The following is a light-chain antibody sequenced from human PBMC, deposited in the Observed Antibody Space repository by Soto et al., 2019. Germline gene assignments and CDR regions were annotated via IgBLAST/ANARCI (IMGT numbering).Light chain of an antibody. V-gene: IGLV1-44*01. Sequence: QLVLTQPPSASGTPGQRVTISCSGSSSNIGGNTVNWYQQLPGTAPKLLIYSNNERPSGVPDRFSGSKSGTSASLAISGLQSEDEADYYCAVWDDSLNGVVFGGGTKLTVL. J-gene: IGLJ2*01. CDR3: AVWDDSLNGVV. CDR2: SNN. CDR1: SSNIGGNT.